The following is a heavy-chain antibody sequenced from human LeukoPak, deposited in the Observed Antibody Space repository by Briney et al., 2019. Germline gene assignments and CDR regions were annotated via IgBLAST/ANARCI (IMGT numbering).Heavy chain of an antibody. CDR3: ASQFLLPFDY. V-gene: IGHV1-69*04. CDR2: TIPILGIA. Sequence: GASVKVSCKAPGDTFGSYAISWVRQAHGQGLEWMGRTIPILGIAEYAQKFQGRLTITADTSTSTAYMQLTNLRSDDTAVYYCASQFLLPFDYWGRGTLVNVSS. CDR1: GDTFGSYA. J-gene: IGHJ4*02. D-gene: IGHD3-22*01.